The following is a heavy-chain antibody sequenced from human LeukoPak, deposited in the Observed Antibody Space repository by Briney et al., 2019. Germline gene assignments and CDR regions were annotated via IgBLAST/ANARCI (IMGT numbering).Heavy chain of an antibody. D-gene: IGHD3-3*01. CDR3: ARREYYDFWSGYGGNLP. CDR2: IYYSGST. V-gene: IGHV4-39*01. CDR1: GGSISSSSYY. J-gene: IGHJ4*02. Sequence: SETLSLTSTVSGGSISSSSYYWGWIRQPPGKGLEWIGSIYYSGSTYYNPSLKSRVTISVDTSKNQFSLKLSSVTAADTAVYYCARREYYDFWSGYGGNLPWDQGTLVTVSS.